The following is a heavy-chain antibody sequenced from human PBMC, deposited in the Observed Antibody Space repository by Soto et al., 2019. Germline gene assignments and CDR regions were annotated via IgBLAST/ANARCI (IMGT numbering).Heavy chain of an antibody. CDR1: GGSISSGGYY. D-gene: IGHD6-13*01. CDR2: IYYSGST. V-gene: IGHV4-31*03. J-gene: IGHJ1*01. CDR3: ARVGGIAAAGPAEYFQH. Sequence: QVQLQESGPGLVKPSQTLSLTCTVSGGSISSGGYYWSWIRQHPGKGLEWIGYIYYSGSTYYNPSLKIRVTISVDTSKNQFSLKLSSVTAADTAVYYCARVGGIAAAGPAEYFQHWGQGTLVTVSS.